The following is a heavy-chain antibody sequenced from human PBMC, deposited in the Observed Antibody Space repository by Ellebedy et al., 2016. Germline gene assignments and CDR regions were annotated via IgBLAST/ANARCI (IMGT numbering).Heavy chain of an antibody. J-gene: IGHJ4*02. V-gene: IGHV3-53*01. CDR2: ISDSGST. D-gene: IGHD6-13*01. CDR1: EFTVSRNY. CDR3: ARHRYFSSSWSYFDY. Sequence: ETLSLTCAASEFTVSRNYMSWVRQAPGKGLEWVAAISDSGSTYYADSVKGRFTIARDNSRNTLYLQLNSLRADDRAVYYCARHRYFSSSWSYFDYWGQGTLVTVSS.